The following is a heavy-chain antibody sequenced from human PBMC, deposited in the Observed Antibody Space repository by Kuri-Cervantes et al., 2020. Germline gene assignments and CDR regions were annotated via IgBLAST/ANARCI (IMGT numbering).Heavy chain of an antibody. D-gene: IGHD3-10*01. V-gene: IGHV3-53*01. CDR2: IYSGGST. J-gene: IGHJ4*02. Sequence: GGSLRLSCAASGFTFSNAWMSWVRQAPGKGLEWVSVIYSGGSTYYADSVKGRFTISRDNSKNTLYLQMNSLRAEDTAVYYCARDRDYFDYWGQGTLVTVSS. CDR3: ARDRDYFDY. CDR1: GFTFSNAW.